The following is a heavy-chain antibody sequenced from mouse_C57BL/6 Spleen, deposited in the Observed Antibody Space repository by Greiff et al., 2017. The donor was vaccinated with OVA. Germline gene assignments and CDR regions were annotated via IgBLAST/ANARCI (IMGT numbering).Heavy chain of an antibody. V-gene: IGHV1-15*01. D-gene: IGHD4-1*01. J-gene: IGHJ1*03. CDR1: GYTFTDYE. CDR3: TRDLGRYFDV. Sequence: QVQLQQSGAELVRPGASVTLSCKASGYTFTDYEMHWVKQTPVHGLEWIGAIDPETGGTAYNQKFKGKAILTADKSSSTAYMELRSLTSEDSAVYYLTRDLGRYFDVWGTGTTVTVSS. CDR2: IDPETGGT.